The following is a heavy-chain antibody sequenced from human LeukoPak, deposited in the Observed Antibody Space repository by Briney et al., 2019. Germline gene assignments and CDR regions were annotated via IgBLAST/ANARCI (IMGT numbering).Heavy chain of an antibody. Sequence: PGGSLRLSCAASGFTFSSYSMNWVRQAPGKGLEWVSYISSSSSTIYYADSVKGRFTISRDNAKNSLYLQMNSLRAEDTAVYYCARDRRDGYNAFDIWGQGTMVTVSS. J-gene: IGHJ3*02. D-gene: IGHD5-24*01. CDR2: ISSSSSTI. V-gene: IGHV3-48*04. CDR1: GFTFSSYS. CDR3: ARDRRDGYNAFDI.